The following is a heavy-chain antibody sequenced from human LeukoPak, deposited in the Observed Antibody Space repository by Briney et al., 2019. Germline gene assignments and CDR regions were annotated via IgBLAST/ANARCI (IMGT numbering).Heavy chain of an antibody. CDR1: GYTLTELS. Sequence: ASVKVSCKVSGYTLTELSMHWVRQAPGKGLEWMGGFDPEDGETIYAQKFQGRVTTTEDTSTDTAYMELSSLRSEDTAVYYCATVYYYDSSGYHQFDYWGQGTLVTVSS. D-gene: IGHD3-22*01. CDR2: FDPEDGET. J-gene: IGHJ4*02. CDR3: ATVYYYDSSGYHQFDY. V-gene: IGHV1-24*01.